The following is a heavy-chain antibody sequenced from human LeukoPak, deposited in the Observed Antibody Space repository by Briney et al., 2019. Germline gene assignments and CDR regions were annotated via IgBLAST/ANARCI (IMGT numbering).Heavy chain of an antibody. CDR2: ISSSSSYI. J-gene: IGHJ4*02. Sequence: GGSLRLSCAASGFTFSDYYMSWIRQAPGKGLEWVSSISSSSSYIYYADSVKGRFTISRDNAKNSLYLQMNSLRAEDTAVYYCARGGTLITMVRGVPPYYFDYWGQGTLVTVSS. CDR3: ARGGTLITMVRGVPPYYFDY. D-gene: IGHD3-10*01. V-gene: IGHV3-11*06. CDR1: GFTFSDYY.